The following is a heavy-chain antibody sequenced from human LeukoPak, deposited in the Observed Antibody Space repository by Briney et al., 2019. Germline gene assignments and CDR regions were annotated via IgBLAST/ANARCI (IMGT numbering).Heavy chain of an antibody. Sequence: SVKVSCKASGGTFSSYAISWVRQAPGQGLEWMGGIIPIFGTANYAQKFQGRVTITADESTSTAYMELSSLRSEDTAVYYCARLAYYYGSGSLRGYFQHWGQGTLVTVSS. V-gene: IGHV1-69*13. D-gene: IGHD3-10*01. CDR3: ARLAYYYGSGSLRGYFQH. CDR1: GGTFSSYA. CDR2: IIPIFGTA. J-gene: IGHJ1*01.